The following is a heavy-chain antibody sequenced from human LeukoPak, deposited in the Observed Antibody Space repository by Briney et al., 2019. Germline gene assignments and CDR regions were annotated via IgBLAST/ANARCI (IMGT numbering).Heavy chain of an antibody. CDR1: GYTLTELS. J-gene: IGHJ4*02. CDR3: ARDLGEDTTMIFFDF. Sequence: ASVKVSCKVSGYTLTELSMHWVRQAPGKGLEWMGGFDPEDGETIYAQKFQGRVTMTEDTSTDTAYMELRSLRSDDTAVYYCARDLGEDTTMIFFDFWGQGTLVTVSS. V-gene: IGHV1-24*01. D-gene: IGHD5-18*01. CDR2: FDPEDGET.